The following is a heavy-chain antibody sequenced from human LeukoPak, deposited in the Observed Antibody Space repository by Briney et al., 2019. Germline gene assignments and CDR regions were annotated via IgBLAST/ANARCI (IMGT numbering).Heavy chain of an antibody. D-gene: IGHD6-13*01. V-gene: IGHV4-34*01. J-gene: IGHJ5*02. CDR2: INDSGST. CDR1: GGSFSGYY. CDR3: ARTHSSRYNWFDP. Sequence: SETLSLTCAVYGGSFSGYYWSWIRQPPGKGLEWIGEINDSGSTNYNPSLKSRVTISVDTSKNQFSLTLSSVTAADTAVYYCARTHSSRYNWFDPWGQGTLVTVSS.